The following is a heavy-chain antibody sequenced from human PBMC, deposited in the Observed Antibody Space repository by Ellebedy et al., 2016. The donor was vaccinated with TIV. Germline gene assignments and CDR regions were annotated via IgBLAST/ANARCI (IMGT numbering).Heavy chain of an antibody. Sequence: ASVKVSXXASGYTFTSYDINWVRQATGQGLESMGWMNPNSGNTGYAQSFQGRVTMTRDTSTSTAYMELHNLKSEDTAVYYCARIGSGTYHKESGPENYFARWGQGTLVTVSS. CDR3: ARIGSGTYHKESGPENYFAR. CDR1: GYTFTSYD. V-gene: IGHV1-8*01. CDR2: MNPNSGNT. D-gene: IGHD3-10*01. J-gene: IGHJ4*02.